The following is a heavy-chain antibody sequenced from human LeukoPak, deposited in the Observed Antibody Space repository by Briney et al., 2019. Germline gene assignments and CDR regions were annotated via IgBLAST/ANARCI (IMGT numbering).Heavy chain of an antibody. D-gene: IGHD1-26*01. Sequence: SETLSLTCTVSGGSISSYYWSWIRQPPGKGVEWIGYIYYSGSTNYNPSLKSRVTISVDTSKNQFSLKLSSVTAADTAVYYCARVHSGSYYADYYYMDVWGKGTTVTVSS. CDR1: GGSISSYY. V-gene: IGHV4-59*01. CDR3: ARVHSGSYYADYYYMDV. J-gene: IGHJ6*03. CDR2: IYYSGST.